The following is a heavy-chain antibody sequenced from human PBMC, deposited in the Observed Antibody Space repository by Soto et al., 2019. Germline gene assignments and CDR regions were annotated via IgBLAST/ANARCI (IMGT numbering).Heavy chain of an antibody. J-gene: IGHJ4*02. CDR3: ARQIYDSDTGPNFQYYFDS. Sequence: GESLKISCKGSGYSFTSYWISWVRQKPGKGLEWMGRIDPSDSQTYYSPSFRGHVTISVTKSITTVFLQWSSLRASDTAMYYCARQIYDSDTGPNFQYYFDSWGQGTPVTVSS. V-gene: IGHV5-10-1*01. CDR1: GYSFTSYW. D-gene: IGHD3-22*01. CDR2: IDPSDSQT.